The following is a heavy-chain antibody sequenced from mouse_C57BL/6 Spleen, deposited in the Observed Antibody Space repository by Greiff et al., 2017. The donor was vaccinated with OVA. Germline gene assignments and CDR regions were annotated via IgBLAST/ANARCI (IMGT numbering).Heavy chain of an antibody. J-gene: IGHJ2*01. CDR1: GFTFTDYE. Sequence: VQLQQSGAELVRPGASVTLSCTASGFTFTDYEMHWVMQTPVHGLEWIGAIDPETGGTAYTQKFKGKAILTADNSSSTAYMELRSLTSEDSAVYYCTRRGYYGSGFDYWGQGTTLTVSS. V-gene: IGHV1-15*01. CDR3: TRRGYYGSGFDY. CDR2: IDPETGGT. D-gene: IGHD1-1*01.